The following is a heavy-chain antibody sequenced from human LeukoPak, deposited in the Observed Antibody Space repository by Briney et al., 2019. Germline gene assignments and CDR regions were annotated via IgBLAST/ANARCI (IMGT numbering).Heavy chain of an antibody. CDR2: INSDGSST. Sequence: QAGGSLRLSCAASGFTFSSYWMHWVRQAPGKGLVWVSRINSDGSSTSYADSVKGRFTISRDNAKNTLYLQMNSLRAEDTAVYYCARGHGYYYDSSGYSDFVYWGQGTLVTVSS. CDR3: ARGHGYYYDSSGYSDFVY. CDR1: GFTFSSYW. D-gene: IGHD3-22*01. J-gene: IGHJ4*02. V-gene: IGHV3-74*01.